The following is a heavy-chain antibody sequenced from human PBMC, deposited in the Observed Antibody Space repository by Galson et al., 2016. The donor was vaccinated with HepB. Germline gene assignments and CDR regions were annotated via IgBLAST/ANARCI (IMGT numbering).Heavy chain of an antibody. CDR2: ISGSGGST. V-gene: IGHV3-23*01. J-gene: IGHJ6*02. D-gene: IGHD3-10*01. Sequence: SLRLSCAASGFTFSTYAMSWVRQAPGKGLEWVSGISGSGGSTYYADSVKGRFTISRDNSKNTLYLQTNSQRAEDTAVYYCAKGAYYGSSILYGMDVWGQGTTVTVSS. CDR1: GFTFSTYA. CDR3: AKGAYYGSSILYGMDV.